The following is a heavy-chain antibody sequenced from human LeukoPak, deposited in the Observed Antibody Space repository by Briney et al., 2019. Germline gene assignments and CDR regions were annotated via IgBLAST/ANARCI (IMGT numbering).Heavy chain of an antibody. V-gene: IGHV3-74*01. D-gene: IGHD3-16*02. CDR2: INSDGSST. J-gene: IGHJ4*02. CDR3: ARESFSFCYDY. Sequence: PGGSLRLSCAASGFTFSCYWMHWVRQAPGKGLVWVSRINSDGSSTSYADSVKGRFTISRDNAKDTLYLQMNSLRAEDTAVYYCARESFSFCYDYWGQGTLVTVSS. CDR1: GFTFSCYW.